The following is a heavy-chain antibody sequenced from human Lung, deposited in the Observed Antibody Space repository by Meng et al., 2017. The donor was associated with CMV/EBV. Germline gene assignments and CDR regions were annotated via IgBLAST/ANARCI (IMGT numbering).Heavy chain of an antibody. CDR2: SGST. CDR3: ARGGRFSDA. CDR1: GGSISSYY. D-gene: IGHD3-10*01. V-gene: IGHV4-59*01. Sequence: GSLRLSCSVSGGSISSYYWNWIRQPPGKGLEWIGYSGSTNYNPSLQSRVTISVDTSKNQFSLKLSSVTAADTAVYYCARGGRFSDAWGQGTLVTVSS. J-gene: IGHJ5*02.